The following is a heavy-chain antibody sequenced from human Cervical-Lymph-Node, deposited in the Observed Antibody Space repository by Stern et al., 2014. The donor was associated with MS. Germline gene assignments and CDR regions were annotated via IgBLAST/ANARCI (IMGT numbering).Heavy chain of an antibody. Sequence: DQLVESGGGVVQPGRSLRLSCAASGFTFSSYAMHWVRQAPGKGLEWVAVISYDGSNKYYADSVKGRFTISRDNSKNTLYLQMNSLRAEDTAVYYCARDSASPFHVEYFQHWGQGTLVTVSS. V-gene: IGHV3-30*01. CDR2: ISYDGSNK. J-gene: IGHJ1*01. CDR3: ARDSASPFHVEYFQH. D-gene: IGHD2/OR15-2a*01. CDR1: GFTFSSYA.